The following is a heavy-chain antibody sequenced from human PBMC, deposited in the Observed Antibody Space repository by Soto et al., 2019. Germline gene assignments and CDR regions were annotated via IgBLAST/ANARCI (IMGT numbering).Heavy chain of an antibody. V-gene: IGHV1-18*04. CDR2: ISAYNGNT. Sequence: GASVKVSCKASGYTFSSYGISWVRQAPGQGLEWMGWISAYNGNTKYAQKLQGRVTMTTDTSTSTAYMELRSLGSEDTAVYYCARGRVDTAMYYYYGMDVWGQGTTVTVSS. CDR3: ARGRVDTAMYYYYGMDV. CDR1: GYTFSSYG. J-gene: IGHJ6*02. D-gene: IGHD5-18*01.